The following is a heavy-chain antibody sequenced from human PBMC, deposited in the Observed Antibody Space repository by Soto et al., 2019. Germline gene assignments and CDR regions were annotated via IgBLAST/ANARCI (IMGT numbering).Heavy chain of an antibody. V-gene: IGHV4-59*01. J-gene: IGHJ6*02. CDR3: ARSGRRAGQWLINESYYYYGMDV. CDR2: IYYSGST. CDR1: GGSISSYY. Sequence: QVQLQESGPGLVKPSETLSLTCTVSGGSISSYYWSWIRQPPGKGLEWIGYIYYSGSTNYNPSLKSRVTISVDTSKNQFSLKLSSVTAADTAVYYCARSGRRAGQWLINESYYYYGMDVWGQGTTVTVSS. D-gene: IGHD6-19*01.